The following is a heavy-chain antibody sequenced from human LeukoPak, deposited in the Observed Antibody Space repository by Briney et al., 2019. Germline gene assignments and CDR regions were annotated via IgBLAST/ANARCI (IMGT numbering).Heavy chain of an antibody. J-gene: IGHJ2*01. CDR2: INHSGNT. CDR1: GGSFSGYY. D-gene: IGHD3-3*01. V-gene: IGHV4-34*01. CDR3: ARHRITIFGVVIKNHWYFDL. Sequence: SETLSLTCAVYGGSFSGYYCCWIREPPGQGREWIGEINHSGNTNYNPSLKSRVTISVDTSKNQFSLKLSSVTAADTAVYYCARHRITIFGVVIKNHWYFDLWGRGTLVTVSS.